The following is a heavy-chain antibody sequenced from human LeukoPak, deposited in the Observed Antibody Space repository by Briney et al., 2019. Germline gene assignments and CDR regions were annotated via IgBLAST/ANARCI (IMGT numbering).Heavy chain of an antibody. CDR3: ARDLEAPGGGWFDP. V-gene: IGHV4-59*01. CDR2: IYYSGST. D-gene: IGHD6-6*01. J-gene: IGHJ5*02. CDR1: GGSISSYD. Sequence: SETLSLTCTVSGGSISSYDWSWIRQPPGKGLEWIGYIYYSGSTNYNPSLKSRVTISVDTSKNQFSLKLSSVTAADTAVYYCARDLEAPGGGWFDPWGQGTLVTDSS.